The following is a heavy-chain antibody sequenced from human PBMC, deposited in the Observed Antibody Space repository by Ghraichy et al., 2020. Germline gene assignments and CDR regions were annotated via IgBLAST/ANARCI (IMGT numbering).Heavy chain of an antibody. J-gene: IGHJ4*02. CDR1: GGSVNSANYS. CDR3: ARAPYNDDGFYDDGFDS. V-gene: IGHV4-30-2*01. CDR2: IYSSGST. D-gene: IGHD3-16*01. Sequence: SETLSLTCAVSGGSVNSANYSWSWIRQPPGKGLEWIGYIYSSGSTYYNSSLKGRVTISADGSKNQISLRLTSVTAADTAVYYCARAPYNDDGFYDDGFDSWGQGTLVTVSS.